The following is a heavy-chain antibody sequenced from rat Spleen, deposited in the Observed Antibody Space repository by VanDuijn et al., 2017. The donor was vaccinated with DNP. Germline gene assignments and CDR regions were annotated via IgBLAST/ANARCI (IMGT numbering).Heavy chain of an antibody. V-gene: IGHV5-29*01. Sequence: EVLLVESDGGLVQPGRSLKLSCAVSGFTFNYYYMAWVRQAPTRGLEWVATISYNGGTPYYRDSVKGRFTISRDNAKSTLYLQMDSLRSEDTATYYCMTGSDYWGQGVMVTVSS. D-gene: IGHD5-1*01. CDR2: ISYNGGTP. CDR3: MTGSDY. CDR1: GFTFNYYY. J-gene: IGHJ2*01.